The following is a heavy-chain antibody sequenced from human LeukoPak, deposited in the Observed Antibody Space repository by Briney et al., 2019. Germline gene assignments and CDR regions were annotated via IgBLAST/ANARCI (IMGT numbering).Heavy chain of an antibody. Sequence: ASVKVSCKASGYTFTSYGISWVRQAPGQGLEWMGWISAYNGNTNYAQKLQGRVTMTTDTSTSTAYMELRSLRSDGTAVYYCGGGGARWGELSVWGQGTLVPSPQ. CDR2: ISAYNGNT. J-gene: IGHJ4*02. CDR3: GGGGARWGELSV. CDR1: GYTFTSYG. D-gene: IGHD3-16*01. V-gene: IGHV1-18*01.